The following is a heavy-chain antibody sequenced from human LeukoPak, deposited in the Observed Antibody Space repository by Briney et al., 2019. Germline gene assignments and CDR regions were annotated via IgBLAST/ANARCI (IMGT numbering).Heavy chain of an antibody. CDR2: IYCGDSDT. D-gene: IGHD6-13*01. Sequence: GESLQISCKASGYRFTNYWIGWVRQMPGKGLEWMGIIYCGDSDTRYSPSFQGQVTISVDKSISTAYLQWSSLKASDTAMYYCAGFSYSTKAVDYWGQGTLVTVSS. CDR3: AGFSYSTKAVDY. V-gene: IGHV5-51*01. J-gene: IGHJ4*02. CDR1: GYRFTNYW.